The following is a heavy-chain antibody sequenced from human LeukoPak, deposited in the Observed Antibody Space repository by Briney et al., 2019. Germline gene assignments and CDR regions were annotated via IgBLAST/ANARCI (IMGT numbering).Heavy chain of an antibody. CDR3: ARHSSGNLQPFDS. J-gene: IGHJ4*02. CDR2: ISGSGTNT. V-gene: IGHV3-23*01. CDR1: GFTFTNYA. D-gene: IGHD3-22*01. Sequence: GGSLRLSCAASGFTFTNYAMSWVRQAPGKGLEWVSGISGSGTNTHYADSVKGRFAISRDNSKNTLYLQMNSPGAEDTGMYYCARHSSGNLQPFDSWGQGTLVSVSS.